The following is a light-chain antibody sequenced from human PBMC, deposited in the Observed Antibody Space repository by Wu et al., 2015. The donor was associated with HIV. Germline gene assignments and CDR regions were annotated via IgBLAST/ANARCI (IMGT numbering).Light chain of an antibody. Sequence: EIVLTQSPGTLYLSPGERATLSCRASQTVTSDYLAWYQHKPGQAPRLLIHGASSRATGISDRFSGSGSGTDFTLTVNRLEPEDVATYYCQKYNTAPWTFGQGTKVEMK. J-gene: IGKJ1*01. CDR2: GAS. CDR1: QTVTSDY. CDR3: QKYNTAPWT. V-gene: IGKV3-20*01.